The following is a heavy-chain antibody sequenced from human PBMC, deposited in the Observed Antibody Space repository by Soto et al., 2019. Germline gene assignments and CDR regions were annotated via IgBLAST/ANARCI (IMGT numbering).Heavy chain of an antibody. J-gene: IGHJ4*02. Sequence: PSETLSLTCTVSGASISTSYWNWIRQPPGKGLEWIGYLYNSGSTYYNLSLKSRVTISADPSKNQFSLELTSVTAADTAIYYCARGLGLTMTYFDYWGQGIMVTVSS. CDR3: ARGLGLTMTYFDY. V-gene: IGHV4-59*01. CDR2: LYNSGST. D-gene: IGHD4-17*01. CDR1: GASISTSY.